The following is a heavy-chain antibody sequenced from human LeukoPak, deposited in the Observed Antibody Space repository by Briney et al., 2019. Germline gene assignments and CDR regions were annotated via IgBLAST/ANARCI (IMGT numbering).Heavy chain of an antibody. D-gene: IGHD4-17*01. V-gene: IGHV4-4*07. J-gene: IGHJ6*03. CDR3: ARNPRGTTGYYYYYYMDV. CDR2: IYTSGST. CDR1: GGSISSYY. Sequence: SETLSLTCTVSGGSISSYYWSWIRQPAGKGLEWIGRIYTSGSTNYNPSLKSRVTMSVDTSKNQFSLKLSSVTAADTAVYYCARNPRGTTGYYYYYYMDVWGKGTTVTVSS.